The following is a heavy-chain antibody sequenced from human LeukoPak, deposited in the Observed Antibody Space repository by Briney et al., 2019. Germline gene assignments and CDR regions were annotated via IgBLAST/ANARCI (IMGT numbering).Heavy chain of an antibody. CDR3: ARGPPNWGYDY. V-gene: IGHV1-8*01. J-gene: IGHJ4*02. CDR2: MSPNSGDT. Sequence: XWVRXATXXRXEWMGWMSPNSGDTGYAQKFQDRVTMTRNTSISTAYMELSSLRSDDTAVYYCARGPPNWGYDYWGPGTLVTVSS. D-gene: IGHD7-27*01.